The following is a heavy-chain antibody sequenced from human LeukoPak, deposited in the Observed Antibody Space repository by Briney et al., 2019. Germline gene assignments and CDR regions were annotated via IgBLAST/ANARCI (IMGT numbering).Heavy chain of an antibody. CDR1: DGSISSYY. V-gene: IGHV4-59*01. CDR2: IYYSGST. D-gene: IGHD6-19*01. J-gene: IGHJ4*02. Sequence: PSETLSLTCTVSDGSISSYYWSWIRQSPGKGLEWIGYIYYSGSTNYNPSLKSRVTISVDTSKNQFSLNLSSVTAADTAVYYCARSERYNSGWYFYFDYWGQGTLVTVSS. CDR3: ARSERYNSGWYFYFDY.